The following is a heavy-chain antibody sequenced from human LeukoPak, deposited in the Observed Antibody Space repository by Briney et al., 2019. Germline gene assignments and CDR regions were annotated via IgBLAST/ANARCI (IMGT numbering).Heavy chain of an antibody. CDR3: AKDREGELLGY. CDR2: ISYDGSNK. V-gene: IGHV3-30*18. D-gene: IGHD1-26*01. CDR1: GFTFSSYG. Sequence: QTGGSLRLSCAASGFTFSSYGMHWVRQAPGKGLEWVAVISYDGSNKYYADSVKGRFTISRDNSKNTLYLQMNSLRAEDTAVYYCAKDREGELLGYWGQGTLVTVSS. J-gene: IGHJ4*02.